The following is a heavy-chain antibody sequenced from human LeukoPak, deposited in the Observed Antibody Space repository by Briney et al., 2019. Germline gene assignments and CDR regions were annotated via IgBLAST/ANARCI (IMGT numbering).Heavy chain of an antibody. Sequence: PSETLSLTCPVSGGSVSSGSHYWSWIRQPPGKGLEWIGSIYYSGSTYYSPSLKNRVTISVDTSRNQFSLKLTSVTAADTAVYYCARGGSRLTTAGDLDYWGQGALVTVSS. CDR1: GGSVSSGSHY. J-gene: IGHJ4*02. CDR3: ARGGSRLTTAGDLDY. D-gene: IGHD3-16*01. CDR2: IYYSGST. V-gene: IGHV4-39*01.